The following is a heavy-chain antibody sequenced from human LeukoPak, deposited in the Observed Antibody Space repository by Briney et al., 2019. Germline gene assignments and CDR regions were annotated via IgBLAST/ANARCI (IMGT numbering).Heavy chain of an antibody. CDR2: INTDGSST. CDR1: GFTFSSYW. Sequence: PGGSLRLSCAASGFTFSSYWMHWVRQAPGKGLVWVSRINTDGSSTSYADSVKGRFTISRDNAKNSLYLQMNSLRAEDTAVYYCARDSSSWSYYYYYYGMDVWGQGTTVTVSS. CDR3: ARDSSSWSYYYYYYGMDV. D-gene: IGHD6-13*01. V-gene: IGHV3-74*01. J-gene: IGHJ6*02.